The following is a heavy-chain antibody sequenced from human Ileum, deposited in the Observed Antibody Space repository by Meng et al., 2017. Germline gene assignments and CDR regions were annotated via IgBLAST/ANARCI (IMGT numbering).Heavy chain of an antibody. J-gene: IGHJ4*02. D-gene: IGHD4-23*01. CDR1: SGSISSNTY. CDR3: ARHGGYSQDF. V-gene: IGHV4-4*02. CDR2: ISHSGSA. Sequence: VQLQGSGPGLLRPSGTLSLTCAVSSGSISSNTYWSWVRQPPGKGLEWIGQISHSGSAYYNPSLKSRVTMSVDKSKSQFSLMLTSVTAADTAIYYCARHGGYSQDFWGQGTLVTVSS.